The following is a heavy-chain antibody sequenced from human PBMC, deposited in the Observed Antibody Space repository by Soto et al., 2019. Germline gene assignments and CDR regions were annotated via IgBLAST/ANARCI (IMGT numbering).Heavy chain of an antibody. D-gene: IGHD3-3*01. J-gene: IGHJ4*02. CDR2: ISSDGST. CDR3: AMDRLGGAYDFWH. Sequence: PGGSLRLSCAASGFCVSSFYMTWVRQAPGKGLEWVSVISSDGSTNYADSVKGRFTISRDNSKNTLNLKMNSLRAEDTAVYYCAMDRLGGAYDFWHGGQGTLVTVSS. CDR1: GFCVSSFY. V-gene: IGHV3-66*01.